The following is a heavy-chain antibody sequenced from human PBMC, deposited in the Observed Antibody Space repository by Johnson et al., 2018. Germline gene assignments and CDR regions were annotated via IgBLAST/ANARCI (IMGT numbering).Heavy chain of an antibody. V-gene: IGHV3-11*01. CDR3: ARDQGDGYSLADALDI. CDR2: ISSSGSTI. J-gene: IGHJ3*02. Sequence: QVQLVQSGGGLVKPGGSLRLSCAASGFTFSDYYMSWIRQAPGKGLEWVSYISSSGSTIYYADSVKGRFTISRDNAKNSLYLQMNSLRAEDRAVDYCARDQGDGYSLADALDIWGQGTMVTVSS. CDR1: GFTFSDYY. D-gene: IGHD5-24*01.